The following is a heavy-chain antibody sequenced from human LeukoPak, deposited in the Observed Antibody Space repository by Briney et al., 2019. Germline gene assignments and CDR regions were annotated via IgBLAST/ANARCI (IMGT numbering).Heavy chain of an antibody. CDR1: GGSISSGSYY. Sequence: SETLSLTCTVSGGSISSGSYYWSWIRQPAGKGLEWIGYIYYSGSTNYNPSLKSRVTISVDTSKNQFSLKLSSVTAADTAVYYCARDRTLLSIAAAGTSYFDLWGRGTLVTVSS. D-gene: IGHD6-13*01. J-gene: IGHJ2*01. CDR3: ARDRTLLSIAAAGTSYFDL. CDR2: IYYSGST. V-gene: IGHV4-61*10.